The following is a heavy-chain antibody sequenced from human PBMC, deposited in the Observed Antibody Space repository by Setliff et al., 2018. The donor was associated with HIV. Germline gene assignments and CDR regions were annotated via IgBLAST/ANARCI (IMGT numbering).Heavy chain of an antibody. D-gene: IGHD2-21*01. J-gene: IGHJ3*02. CDR2: IIPFFGTT. CDR1: GGTFSSYA. V-gene: IGHV1-69*13. CDR3: ARLTYCAGDCYSTGASDI. Sequence: SVKVSCKASGGTFSSYAFSWVRQAPGQGLEWMGGIIPFFGTTKYPLKFQGRVTITADESTSTAYLELSSLRSEDTAVYFCARLTYCAGDCYSTGASDIWGQGTMVTVS.